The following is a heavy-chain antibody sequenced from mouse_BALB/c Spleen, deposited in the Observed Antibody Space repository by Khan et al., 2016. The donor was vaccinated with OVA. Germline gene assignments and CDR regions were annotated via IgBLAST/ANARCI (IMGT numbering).Heavy chain of an antibody. CDR1: GYSFTTYY. CDR2: IDPFSGGT. CDR3: TRHGYVAWFAY. V-gene: IGHV1S135*01. J-gene: IGHJ3*01. D-gene: IGHD2-2*01. Sequence: VHVKQSGPELMKPGASVKISCKASGYSFTTYYIHWVMQSHGKSLEWIGHIDPFSGGTTQNQKFKGKATLTVDKSSSTAYIHLTNLTSEDSAVYYCTRHGYVAWFAYWGQGTLVTVSA.